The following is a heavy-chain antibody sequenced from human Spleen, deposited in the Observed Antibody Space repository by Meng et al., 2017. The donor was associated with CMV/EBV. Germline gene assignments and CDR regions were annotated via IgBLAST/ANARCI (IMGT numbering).Heavy chain of an antibody. CDR2: IIPMFRKT. CDR1: GGNVSSYA. D-gene: IGHD6-6*01. J-gene: IGHJ4*02. Sequence: CTASGGNVSSYAINWVRQAPGHGLEWIGNIIPMFRKTNYAQKFQGRVTITTGESSGTVFMELSSLTLDDTAIYFCARVPDSRAPEDDYWGQGTLVTVSS. CDR3: ARVPDSRAPEDDY. V-gene: IGHV1-69*05.